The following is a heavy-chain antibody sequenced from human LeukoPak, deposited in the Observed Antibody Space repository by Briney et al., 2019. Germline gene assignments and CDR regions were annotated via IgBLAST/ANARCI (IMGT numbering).Heavy chain of an antibody. Sequence: SQTLSLTCAVSGGSISTDGHSWNWIRQPPGKGLEWIGYIYHSGTTYYNPSLKSRVTISLDRSRNQFSLNLNSVTAADSAVYYCARNDYGDRNFDSWGQGTLVTVS. V-gene: IGHV4-30-2*01. J-gene: IGHJ4*02. CDR2: IYHSGTT. CDR3: ARNDYGDRNFDS. CDR1: GGSISTDGHS. D-gene: IGHD4-17*01.